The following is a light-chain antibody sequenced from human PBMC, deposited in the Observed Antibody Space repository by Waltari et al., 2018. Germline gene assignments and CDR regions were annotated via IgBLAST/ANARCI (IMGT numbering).Light chain of an antibody. CDR1: SSDVGGYDY. Sequence: QSALTQPASVSGSPGQSITISCIGTSSDVGGYDYVSWYQQHPGQPPKLMLYDVTNRPSGVSDRFSGSKSGNTAALTISGLQAEDEADYYCSSFTSSSTLVFGGGTELTVL. CDR3: SSFTSSSTLV. J-gene: IGLJ2*01. CDR2: DVT. V-gene: IGLV2-14*03.